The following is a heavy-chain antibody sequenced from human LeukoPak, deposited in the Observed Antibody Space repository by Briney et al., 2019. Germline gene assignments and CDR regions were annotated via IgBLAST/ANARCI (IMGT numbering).Heavy chain of an antibody. CDR1: GGSISSYY. D-gene: IGHD3-22*01. CDR2: IYTSGST. J-gene: IGHJ4*02. CDR3: ARGGPYYYDSSGSLHDY. V-gene: IGHV4-4*07. Sequence: SETLSLTCTVSGGSISSYYWSWIRQPAGKGLEWIGRIYTSGSTNYNPSLKSRVTMSVDTSKNQFSLKLSSVTAADTAVYYCARGGPYYYDSSGSLHDYWGQGTLVTVSS.